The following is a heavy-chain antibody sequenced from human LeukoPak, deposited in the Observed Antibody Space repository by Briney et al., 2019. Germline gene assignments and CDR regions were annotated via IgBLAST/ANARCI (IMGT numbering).Heavy chain of an antibody. V-gene: IGHV3-21*01. CDR2: IGISSSHT. J-gene: IGHJ6*03. Sequence: GGSLRLSCAASGFTFSTNSMNWVRQAPGKGLEWVSSIGISSSHTFYADSVKGRFTISRDNAENSVYLQMNSLRAEDTAVYYCAKDLTTVATPYYYYYMDVWGKGTTFTVSS. CDR1: GFTFSTNS. CDR3: AKDLTTVATPYYYYYMDV. D-gene: IGHD4-23*01.